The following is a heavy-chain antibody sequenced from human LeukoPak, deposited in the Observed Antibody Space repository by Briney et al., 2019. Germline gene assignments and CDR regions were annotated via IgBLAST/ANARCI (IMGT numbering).Heavy chain of an antibody. Sequence: ASVKVSCKASGYTFTGYYMHWVRQAPGQGLEWMGRINPNSGNTGYAQKFQGRVTMTRNTSISTAYMELSSLRSEDTAVYYCARGDYYDSSGYYSPTEYFQHWGQGTLVTVSS. CDR2: INPNSGNT. V-gene: IGHV1-8*02. CDR1: GYTFTGYY. J-gene: IGHJ1*01. D-gene: IGHD3-22*01. CDR3: ARGDYYDSSGYYSPTEYFQH.